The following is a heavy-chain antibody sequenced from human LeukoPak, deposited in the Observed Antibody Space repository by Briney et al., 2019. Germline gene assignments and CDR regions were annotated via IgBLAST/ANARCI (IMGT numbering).Heavy chain of an antibody. D-gene: IGHD3-3*01. V-gene: IGHV4-61*02. CDR2: IYTSGGT. CDR3: ARERLFGVVIISNYYYYMDV. Sequence: PSQTLSLTCTVSGGSISSGSYYWSWIRQPAGKGLEWIGRIYTSGGTNYNPSLKSRVTISVDTSKNQFSLKLSSVTAADTAVYYCARERLFGVVIISNYYYYMDVWGKGTTVTVSS. CDR1: GGSISSGSYY. J-gene: IGHJ6*03.